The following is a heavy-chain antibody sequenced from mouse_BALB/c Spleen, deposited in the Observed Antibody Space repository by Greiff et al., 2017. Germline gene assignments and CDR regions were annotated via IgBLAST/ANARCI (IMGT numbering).Heavy chain of an antibody. J-gene: IGHJ1*01. CDR2: ISSGSSTI. CDR1: GFTFSSFG. D-gene: IGHD4-1*01. V-gene: IGHV5-17*02. CDR3: ARWEGGYFDV. Sequence: DVMLVESGGGLVQPGGSRKLSCAASGFTFSSFGMHWVRQAPEKGLEWVAYISSGSSTIYYADTVKGRFTISRDNPKNTLFLQMTSLRSEDTAMYYCARWEGGYFDVWGAGTTVTVSS.